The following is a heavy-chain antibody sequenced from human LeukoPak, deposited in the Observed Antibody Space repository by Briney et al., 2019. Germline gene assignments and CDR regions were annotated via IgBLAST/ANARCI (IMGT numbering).Heavy chain of an antibody. CDR1: GGSISSGSYY. CDR2: IYTSGST. CDR3: ARGKLGYDILTGYYDAPFDY. J-gene: IGHJ4*02. Sequence: SQTLSLTCTVSGGSISSGSYYWNWIRQPAGKGLECIGRIYTSGSTNYNPSLKSRVTISLDTSKNQFSLRLTSVTAADTAVYYCARGKLGYDILTGYYDAPFDYWGQGTLVTVSS. D-gene: IGHD3-9*01. V-gene: IGHV4-61*02.